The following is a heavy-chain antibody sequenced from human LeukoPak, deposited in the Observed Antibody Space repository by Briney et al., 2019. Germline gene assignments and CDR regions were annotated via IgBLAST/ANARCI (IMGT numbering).Heavy chain of an antibody. Sequence: PGGSLRLSCAASGFTFSNYWMTWVRQAPGKGLEWVANINQDGSAKYYVGSVKGRFTISRDNANNSLYLQMNNLRVDDTAVYHCATDSFSISSISLPGADAFDSWGQGTMVTVSS. CDR3: ATDSFSISSISLPGADAFDS. CDR1: GFTFSNYW. D-gene: IGHD3-3*02. V-gene: IGHV3-7*01. CDR2: INQDGSAK. J-gene: IGHJ3*02.